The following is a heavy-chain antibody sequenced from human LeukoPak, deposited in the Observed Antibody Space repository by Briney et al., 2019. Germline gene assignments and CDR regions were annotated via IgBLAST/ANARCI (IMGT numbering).Heavy chain of an antibody. CDR2: IYYSGST. J-gene: IGHJ5*02. Sequence: SETLSLTCTVSGASISSGDYHWNWIRQPPGRGLEWIGSIYYSGSTDYNPSLKSRVTISVDTSKNQFSLKLSSVTAADTAVYYCARVIAAAPLDPWGQGTLVTVSS. D-gene: IGHD6-13*01. V-gene: IGHV4-39*07. CDR1: GASISSGDYH. CDR3: ARVIAAAPLDP.